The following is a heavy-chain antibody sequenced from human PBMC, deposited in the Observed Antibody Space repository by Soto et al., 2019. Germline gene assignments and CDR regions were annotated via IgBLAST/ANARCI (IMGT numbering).Heavy chain of an antibody. CDR3: ARLELITIFGVGSAFDI. V-gene: IGHV3-7*01. CDR1: GFTFSSYW. Sequence: GGSLRLSCAASGFTFSSYWMSWVRQAPGKGLEWVANIKQDGSEKYYVDSVKGRLTISRDNAKNSMYLQMNSLRAEDTAVYYCARLELITIFGVGSAFDIWGQGTMVTVSS. D-gene: IGHD3-3*01. J-gene: IGHJ3*02. CDR2: IKQDGSEK.